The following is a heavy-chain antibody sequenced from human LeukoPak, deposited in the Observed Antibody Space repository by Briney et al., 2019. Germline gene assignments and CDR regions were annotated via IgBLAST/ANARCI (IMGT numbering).Heavy chain of an antibody. Sequence: KPSETLSLTCTGSGGSISSYYWSWIRQPAGKGLEWIGRIYTSGSTNYNPSLKSRVTMSVDTTKNQFALQLSSVTAADTAVYYCARLDDSSGYYPVFDYWGQGTLVTVSS. CDR3: ARLDDSSGYYPVFDY. V-gene: IGHV4-4*07. J-gene: IGHJ4*02. CDR2: IYTSGST. CDR1: GGSISSYY. D-gene: IGHD3-22*01.